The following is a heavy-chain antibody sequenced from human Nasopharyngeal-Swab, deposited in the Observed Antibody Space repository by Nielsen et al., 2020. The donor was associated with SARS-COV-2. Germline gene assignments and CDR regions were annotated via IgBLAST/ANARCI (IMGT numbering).Heavy chain of an antibody. D-gene: IGHD3-16*02. Sequence: WIRQPPGKGLEWIGEINHSGSTNYNPSLESRVTISVDTSKNQFSLKLSSVTAADTAVYYCARRGDYIWGSYRKPIDYWGQGTLVTVSS. CDR3: ARRGDYIWGSYRKPIDY. V-gene: IGHV4-34*01. J-gene: IGHJ4*02. CDR2: INHSGST.